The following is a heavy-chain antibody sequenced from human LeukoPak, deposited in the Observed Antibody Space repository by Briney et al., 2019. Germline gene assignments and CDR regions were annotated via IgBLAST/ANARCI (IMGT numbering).Heavy chain of an antibody. V-gene: IGHV1-2*02. CDR3: ARGPGTRIVVSNEYFHH. CDR1: GYTFTGYY. CDR2: INPNSGGT. J-gene: IGHJ1*01. Sequence: ASVKVSCKASGYTFTGYYIHWVRQAPGQGLEWMGWINPNSGGTNYAQKFQGRVTMTRDTSISTAYMELNGLRSDDTAVYYCARGPGTRIVVSNEYFHHWGQGTLVTVSS. D-gene: IGHD3-22*01.